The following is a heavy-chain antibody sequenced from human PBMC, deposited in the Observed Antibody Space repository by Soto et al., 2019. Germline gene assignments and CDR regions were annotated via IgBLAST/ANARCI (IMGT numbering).Heavy chain of an antibody. D-gene: IGHD5-18*01. CDR1: GFTFSSYA. J-gene: IGHJ4*02. CDR3: ARLDTHGYKYYFDY. V-gene: IGHV3-30-3*01. CDR2: ISYDGGNK. Sequence: GGSLRLSCAASGFTFSSYAMHWVRQAPGKGLEWVAVISYDGGNKYYADSVKGRFTISRDNSKNTLYLQMNSLRAEDTAVYYCARLDTHGYKYYFDYWGQGTLVTVSS.